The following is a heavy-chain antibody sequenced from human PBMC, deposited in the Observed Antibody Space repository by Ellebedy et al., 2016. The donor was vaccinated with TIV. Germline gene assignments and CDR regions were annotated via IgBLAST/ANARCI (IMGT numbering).Heavy chain of an antibody. Sequence: GESLKISCSASGFTFSSYAMHWVRQAPGKGLEYVPAIVGNGGSTYYADSVKGRFTISRDNSKNTLYLQMSSLRPEDTAVYYCVKAWGDWGQGTLVTVSS. CDR3: VKAWGD. CDR1: GFTFSSYA. V-gene: IGHV3-64D*06. J-gene: IGHJ4*02. D-gene: IGHD3-16*01. CDR2: IVGNGGST.